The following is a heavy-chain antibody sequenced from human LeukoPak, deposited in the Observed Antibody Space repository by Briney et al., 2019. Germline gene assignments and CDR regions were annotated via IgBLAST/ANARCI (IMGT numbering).Heavy chain of an antibody. J-gene: IGHJ4*02. D-gene: IGHD6-13*01. CDR3: ARGRSSSWYVGQYYFDY. V-gene: IGHV4-34*01. CDR2: INHSGST. Sequence: SETLSLTCAVYGGSFSGYYCSWIRQPPGKGLEWIGEINHSGSTNYNPSLKSRVTISVDTSKNQFSLKLSSVTAADTAVYYCARGRSSSWYVGQYYFDYWGQGNLVTVSS. CDR1: GGSFSGYY.